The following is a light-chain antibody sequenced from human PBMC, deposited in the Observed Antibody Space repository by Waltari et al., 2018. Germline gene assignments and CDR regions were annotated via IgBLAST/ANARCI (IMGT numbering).Light chain of an antibody. CDR3: QQRSNWPPIT. CDR1: QSVNTY. V-gene: IGKV3-11*01. Sequence: EIVLTQSPATLSLSPGERATLSCRASQSVNTYLAWYQHKPGQAPRLLIYDASNRGTGIPARFSGSGSGTDFTLTISNREPEDFAVYYCQQRSNWPPITFGQGTRLAIK. CDR2: DAS. J-gene: IGKJ5*01.